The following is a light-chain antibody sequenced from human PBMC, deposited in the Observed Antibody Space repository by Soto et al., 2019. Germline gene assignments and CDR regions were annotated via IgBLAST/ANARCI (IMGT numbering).Light chain of an antibody. CDR3: QQSYSSPPT. CDR1: QSVSSSY. CDR2: GAS. Sequence: EIVLTQSPATLSLSPGGRATLSCRASQSVSSSYLAWYQQKPGQAPRLLIYGASSRATGIPDRFSGSRSGPDFTLTISSLQPEDFATYYCQQSYSSPPTFGQGTKVDIK. V-gene: IGKV3D-7*01. J-gene: IGKJ1*01.